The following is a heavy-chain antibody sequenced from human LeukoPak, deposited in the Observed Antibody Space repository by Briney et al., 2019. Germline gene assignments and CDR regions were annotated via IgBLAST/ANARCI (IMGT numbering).Heavy chain of an antibody. CDR2: ISYDGSNK. Sequence: GGSLRLSCAASGFTFSSYGMHWVRQAPGKGLEWVAVISYDGSNKYYADSVKGRFTISRDNSKNTLYLQMNSLRAENTAVYYCAKDGNYYGSGSYPNWFDPWGPGTLVTVSS. CDR1: GFTFSSYG. CDR3: AKDGNYYGSGSYPNWFDP. J-gene: IGHJ5*02. D-gene: IGHD3-10*01. V-gene: IGHV3-30*18.